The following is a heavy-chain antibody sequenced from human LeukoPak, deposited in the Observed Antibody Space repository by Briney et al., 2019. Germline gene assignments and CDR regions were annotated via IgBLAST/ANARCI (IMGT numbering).Heavy chain of an antibody. CDR2: TNSDGSLP. J-gene: IGHJ5*02. Sequence: GGSLRLSCAASGFTFSSYWMHWVRQAPGKGLVWVSRTNSDGSLPSYADSVKGRFTISRDNAKNTLYLQMNSLGVEDTAIYYCARGLPGYSNTWNDHRGQGTLVTVSS. CDR1: GFTFSSYW. V-gene: IGHV3-74*01. CDR3: ARGLPGYSNTWNDH. D-gene: IGHD6-13*01.